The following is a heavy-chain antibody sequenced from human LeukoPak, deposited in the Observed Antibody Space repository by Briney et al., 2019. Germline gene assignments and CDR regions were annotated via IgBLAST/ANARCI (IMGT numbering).Heavy chain of an antibody. V-gene: IGHV3-7*03. CDR3: AKDIVVAGSYYYYGMDV. D-gene: IGHD6-19*01. CDR2: IKQDGGEK. CDR1: GFTFSDYW. Sequence: GGSLRLSCAASGFTFSDYWMVWVRQAPGKGLEWVADIKQDGGEKYYVDSVKGRFTISRDNAKNSLYLQMNSLRAEDTALYYCAKDIVVAGSYYYYGMDVWGQGTTVTVSS. J-gene: IGHJ6*02.